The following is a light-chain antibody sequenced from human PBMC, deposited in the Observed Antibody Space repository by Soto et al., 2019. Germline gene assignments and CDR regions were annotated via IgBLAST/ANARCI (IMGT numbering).Light chain of an antibody. CDR3: NSYTTSSSLYV. CDR2: DVS. V-gene: IGLV2-14*01. Sequence: QSALTQPASVSGSPGQSITIPCTGTSSDIGGYDHVSWYQQHPGKAPKLMVYDVSNRPSGVSDRFSGSKSANTASLTISGLQAEDEADYYCNSYTTSSSLYVFGTGTKLTGL. J-gene: IGLJ1*01. CDR1: SSDIGGYDH.